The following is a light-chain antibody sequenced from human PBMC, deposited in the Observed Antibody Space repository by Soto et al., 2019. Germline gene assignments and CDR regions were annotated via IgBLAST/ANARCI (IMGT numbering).Light chain of an antibody. CDR2: SNN. Sequence: QSVLTQPPSASGTPGQRVSISSSGNSSNIGNNYVSWYQHLPGTAPKLLIYSNNQRPSGVPDRFSGSKSGTSASLAISGLRSEDEADYYCAAWDDSLTGHYVFGTGTKV. V-gene: IGLV1-47*01. CDR1: SSNIGNNY. J-gene: IGLJ1*01. CDR3: AAWDDSLTGHYV.